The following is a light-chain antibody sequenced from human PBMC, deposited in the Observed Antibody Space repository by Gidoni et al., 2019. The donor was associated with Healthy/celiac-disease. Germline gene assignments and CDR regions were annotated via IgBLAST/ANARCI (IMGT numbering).Light chain of an antibody. CDR1: QSVSSN. V-gene: IGKV3-15*01. CDR2: GAS. CDR3: QPYNNWPRT. J-gene: IGKJ1*01. Sequence: VMTQSPATLSVSPGERATLSCRASQSVSSNLAWYQQKPGQALRLLIYGASTRATGIPARFSGRGSGTEFTLTISSLQSEDFAVYYCQPYNNWPRTFGQGTKVEIK.